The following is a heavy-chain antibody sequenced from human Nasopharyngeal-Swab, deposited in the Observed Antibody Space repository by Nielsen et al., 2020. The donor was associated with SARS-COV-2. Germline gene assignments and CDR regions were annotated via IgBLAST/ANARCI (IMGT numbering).Heavy chain of an antibody. CDR2: IHPRVGST. J-gene: IGHJ4*02. D-gene: IGHD6-19*01. CDR3: ARDLSDVTVAVSGTVGFDC. CDR1: GYTFSNYY. Sequence: ASVKVSCKTSGYTFSNYYMHWVRQAPGQGLEWMGIIHPRVGSTIYSQKFQGRVSMTRDTSTSTVYMELSSLTSEDTAMYYCARDLSDVTVAVSGTVGFDCWGQGTLVTVSS. V-gene: IGHV1-46*01.